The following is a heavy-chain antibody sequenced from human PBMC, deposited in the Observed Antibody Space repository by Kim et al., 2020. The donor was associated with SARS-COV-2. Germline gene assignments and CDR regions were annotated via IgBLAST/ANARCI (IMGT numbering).Heavy chain of an antibody. V-gene: IGHV1-46*01. Sequence: ASVKVSCKTSGYTFTSYIIHWVRLAPGQVLEWMGVVNPSNDDKNYAQKFQGRVTMTCDTSTSTVYMELSGLRSDDTAVYYCARERLHTSYFDPCGQGTLVIVSS. CDR1: GYTFTSYI. CDR3: ARERLHTSYFDP. J-gene: IGHJ5*02. CDR2: VNPSNDDK.